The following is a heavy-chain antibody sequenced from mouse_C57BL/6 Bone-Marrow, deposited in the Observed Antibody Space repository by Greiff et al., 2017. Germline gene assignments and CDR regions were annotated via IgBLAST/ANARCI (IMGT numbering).Heavy chain of an antibody. CDR3: AREEYAYGSSYLYYYAMDY. CDR1: GYTFTSYW. D-gene: IGHD1-1*01. CDR2: IHPNSGST. J-gene: IGHJ4*01. V-gene: IGHV1-64*01. Sequence: VQLQQPGAELVRPGTSVKLSCKASGYTFTSYWMHWVKQRPGQGLEWIGMIHPNSGSTNYNEKFKSKATLTVDKSSSTAYMQLSSLTSEDSAVXYCAREEYAYGSSYLYYYAMDYWGQGTSVTVSS.